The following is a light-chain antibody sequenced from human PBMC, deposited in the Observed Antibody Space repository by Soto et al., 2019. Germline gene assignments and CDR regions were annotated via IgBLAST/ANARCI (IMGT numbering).Light chain of an antibody. CDR3: CSYAGGSTLYV. J-gene: IGLJ1*01. Sequence: QSALTQPASVSGCPGQSITISCTGTSSDVGSYYLVSWYQQHPGKAPKLMIYEGSKRPSGVSNRFSGSKSGNTASLTISGLQAEDEADYYCCSYAGGSTLYVFGTGTKLTVL. CDR1: SSDVGSYYL. CDR2: EGS. V-gene: IGLV2-23*01.